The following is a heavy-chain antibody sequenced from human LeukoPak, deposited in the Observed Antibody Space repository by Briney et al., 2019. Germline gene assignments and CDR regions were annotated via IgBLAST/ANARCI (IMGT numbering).Heavy chain of an antibody. CDR3: ARGSTRITMIVVVPGFDY. CDR2: IGSSISTK. J-gene: IGHJ4*02. Sequence: GGSLRLSCAASGFTFSSHSMNWVRQPPGKGLEWVSYIGSSISTKYYADSVKGRFTISRDNSKNTLYLQMNSLRAEDTAVYYCARGSTRITMIVVVPGFDYWGQGTLVTVSS. D-gene: IGHD3-22*01. V-gene: IGHV3-48*01. CDR1: GFTFSSHS.